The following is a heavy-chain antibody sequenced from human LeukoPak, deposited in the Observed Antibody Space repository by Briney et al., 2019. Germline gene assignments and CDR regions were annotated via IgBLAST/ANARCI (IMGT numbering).Heavy chain of an antibody. Sequence: GGSLRLSCAASGFTFSDYNMNWVRQAPGKGLEWISHISSDSAVYYADSVKGRFTISRDNAQTSLYLQMNSLRYEDTAVYFCARGTGSGSCPFVYWGQGTLVTVSS. CDR1: GFTFSDYN. CDR3: ARGTGSGSCPFVY. D-gene: IGHD3-10*01. V-gene: IGHV3-69-1*01. J-gene: IGHJ4*02. CDR2: ISSDSAV.